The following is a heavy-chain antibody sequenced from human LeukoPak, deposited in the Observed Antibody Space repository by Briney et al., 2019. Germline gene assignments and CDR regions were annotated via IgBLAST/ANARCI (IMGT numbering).Heavy chain of an antibody. D-gene: IGHD7-27*01. CDR1: GYTFTGYY. CDR3: ARDLPNWGFDY. J-gene: IGHJ4*02. CDR2: INPNSGGT. V-gene: IGHV1-2*06. Sequence: ASVKVSCKGSGYTFTGYYMHWVRQAPGQGLEWMGRINPNSGGTNYAQKFQGRVTMTRDTSISTAYMELSRLRSDDTAVYYCARDLPNWGFDYWGQGTLVTVSS.